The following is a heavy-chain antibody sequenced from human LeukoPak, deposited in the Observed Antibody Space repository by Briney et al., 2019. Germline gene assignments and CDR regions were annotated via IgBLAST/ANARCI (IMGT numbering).Heavy chain of an antibody. Sequence: GASVKVSCKASGYTFINHWMHWVRQAPGQGLEWVGLINPTGTTTLYAQKFQGRITLTRDMSATTDYMELSSLTSEETAVYYCARDNSVGGIAWWFDPWGQGTLVTVSS. CDR1: GYTFINHW. CDR3: ARDNSVGGIAWWFDP. D-gene: IGHD1-26*01. J-gene: IGHJ5*02. V-gene: IGHV1-46*01. CDR2: INPTGTTT.